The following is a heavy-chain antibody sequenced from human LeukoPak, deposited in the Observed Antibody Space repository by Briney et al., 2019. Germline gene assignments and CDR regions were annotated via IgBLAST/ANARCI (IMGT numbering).Heavy chain of an antibody. CDR1: GGTFSSYA. J-gene: IGHJ4*02. CDR3: ARWLVVVAATYYFDY. D-gene: IGHD2-15*01. CDR2: IIPIFGTA. Sequence: SVKVSCKASGGTFSSYAISWVRQAPGQGLEWMGRIIPIFGTANYAQKFQGRVTITTDESTSTAYMELSSLRSEDTAVYYCARWLVVVAATYYFDYWGQGTLVTVSS. V-gene: IGHV1-69*05.